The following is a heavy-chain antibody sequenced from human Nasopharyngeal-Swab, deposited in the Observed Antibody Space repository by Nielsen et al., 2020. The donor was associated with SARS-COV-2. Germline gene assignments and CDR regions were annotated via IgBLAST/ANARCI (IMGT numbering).Heavy chain of an antibody. V-gene: IGHV4-30-2*03. CDR3: ARLETVDTAMVTGGYFDY. D-gene: IGHD5-18*01. J-gene: IGHJ4*02. CDR1: GGSISSGGYS. Sequence: SETLSLTCAVSGGSISSGGYSWSWIRQPPGKGLEWIGYIYHSGSTYYNPSLKSRVTISVDTSKNQFSLKLSSVTAADTAVYYCARLETVDTAMVTGGYFDYWGQGTLVTVSS. CDR2: IYHSGST.